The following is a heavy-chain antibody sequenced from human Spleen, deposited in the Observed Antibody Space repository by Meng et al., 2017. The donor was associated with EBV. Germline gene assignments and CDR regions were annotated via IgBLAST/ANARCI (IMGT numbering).Heavy chain of an antibody. V-gene: IGHV1-18*01. CDR3: ARDPITFVGVSIGTWYLDP. CDR1: GYTFTNYG. CDR2: ISGYNGNT. D-gene: IGHD3-3*01. Sequence: QLQSVQSGAEVKKPGASVKVSCKASGYTFTNYGISWVRQAPGQGLEWMGWISGYNGNTKYAQKFQGRVTMTTDSSTNTAYMDLRSLRSDDTVVYYCARDPITFVGVSIGTWYLDPWGQGTLVTVSS. J-gene: IGHJ5*02.